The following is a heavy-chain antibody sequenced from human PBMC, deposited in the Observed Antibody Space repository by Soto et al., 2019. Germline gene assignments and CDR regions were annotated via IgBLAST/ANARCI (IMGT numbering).Heavy chain of an antibody. Sequence: QITLKESGPTLVKPTQTLTLTCTFSGFSLSTSGVGVGWIRQPPGKALECLALIYWDDDKRYSPSLKSRRTITKDTSKNQVILTMTNMGPVDTATYYCAHKTSLYGMDVWGQGTTVTVSS. J-gene: IGHJ6*02. V-gene: IGHV2-5*02. CDR2: IYWDDDK. CDR1: GFSLSTSGVG. CDR3: AHKTSLYGMDV.